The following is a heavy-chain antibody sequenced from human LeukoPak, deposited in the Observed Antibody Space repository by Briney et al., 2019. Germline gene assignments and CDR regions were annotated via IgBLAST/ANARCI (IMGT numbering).Heavy chain of an antibody. CDR3: ARDLNPMAVAGADY. J-gene: IGHJ4*02. CDR2: IYSGGST. V-gene: IGHV3-66*01. D-gene: IGHD6-19*01. Sequence: RGSVRLSCAVSGFTVISNYMSWVRQAPGKGLEWVSVIYSGGSTYYADSVRGRFTISRDNSKNTLYLQMNSLRAGDTAVYFCARDLNPMAVAGADYWGQGTLVTVSS. CDR1: GFTVISNY.